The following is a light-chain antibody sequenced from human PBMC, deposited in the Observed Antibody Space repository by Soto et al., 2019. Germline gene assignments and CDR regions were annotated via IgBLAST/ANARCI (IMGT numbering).Light chain of an antibody. CDR2: DAS. J-gene: IGKJ3*01. CDR1: QSVSSY. V-gene: IGKV3-11*01. CDR3: QHPFT. Sequence: EIVLTQSPATLSLSPGERDTLSCRASQSVSSYLAWYQQKPGQAPRLLIYDASNRATGIPARFSGSGSGTDFTLTISSLEPEDFAVYYCQHPFTFGPGTKVDI.